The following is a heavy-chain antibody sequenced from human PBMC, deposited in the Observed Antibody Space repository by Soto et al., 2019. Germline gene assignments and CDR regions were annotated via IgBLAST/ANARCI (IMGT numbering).Heavy chain of an antibody. Sequence: GGSLRLSCTASGFIFSSYEMSWVRQARGKGLEWVSYISSSGSTIYYADSVKGRFTISRDNAKNSLYLQMNSLRAEDTAVYYCARGPSPGYGANCYYFDYWGQGTLVTVSS. CDR3: ARGPSPGYGANCYYFDY. V-gene: IGHV3-48*03. CDR2: ISSSGSTI. CDR1: GFIFSSYE. D-gene: IGHD4-17*01. J-gene: IGHJ4*02.